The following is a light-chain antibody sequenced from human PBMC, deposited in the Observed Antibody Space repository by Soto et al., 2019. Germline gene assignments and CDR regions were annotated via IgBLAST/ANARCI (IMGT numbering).Light chain of an antibody. CDR2: GAS. CDR1: QSVSSSY. Sequence: EIVLTQSPGTLSLSPGERATLSCRASQSVSSSYLAWYQQKPGQAPRLLIYGASSRATGIPDRFSGSGSGTDVTLTISRLEPEDFALYYCQQYGSSPPNTFGQGTKLEI. V-gene: IGKV3-20*01. J-gene: IGKJ2*01. CDR3: QQYGSSPPNT.